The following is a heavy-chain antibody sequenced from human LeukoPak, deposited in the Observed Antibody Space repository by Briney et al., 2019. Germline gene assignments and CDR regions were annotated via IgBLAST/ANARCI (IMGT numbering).Heavy chain of an antibody. Sequence: SVKVSCKASGGTFSSYAISWVRQAPGQGLEWMGGIIPIFGTTSYAQKFQGRVTITADESTSTAYMELSGLRSEDTAVYYCARVPFTAADDRSYYYYGMDVWGQGTTVTVSS. CDR1: GGTFSSYA. J-gene: IGHJ6*02. CDR2: IIPIFGTT. CDR3: ARVPFTAADDRSYYYYGMDV. V-gene: IGHV1-69*13. D-gene: IGHD6-13*01.